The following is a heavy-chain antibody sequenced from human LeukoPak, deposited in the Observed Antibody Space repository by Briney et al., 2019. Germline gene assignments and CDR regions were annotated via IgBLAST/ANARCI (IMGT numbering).Heavy chain of an antibody. CDR3: ARGADCSGGSCYIGRYYYYMDV. Sequence: PGGSLRLSCAASGFTFSSYAMHWVRQAPGKGLEWVAVISYDGSNKYYADSVKGRFTISRDNSKNTLYLQMNSLRAEDTAVYYCARGADCSGGSCYIGRYYYYMDVWGKGTTVTVSS. J-gene: IGHJ6*03. CDR2: ISYDGSNK. D-gene: IGHD2-15*01. V-gene: IGHV3-30*04. CDR1: GFTFSSYA.